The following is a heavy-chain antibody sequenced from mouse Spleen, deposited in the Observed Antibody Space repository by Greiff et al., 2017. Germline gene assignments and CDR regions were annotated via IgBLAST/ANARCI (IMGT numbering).Heavy chain of an antibody. CDR3: ARYYYGSRREYYFDY. J-gene: IGHJ2*01. CDR1: GDSITSGY. V-gene: IGHV3-8*02. CDR2: ISYSGST. Sequence: DVQLQESGPSLVKPSQTLSLTCSVTGDSITSGYWNWIRKFPGNKLEYMGYISYSGSTYYNPSLKSRISITRDTSKNQYYLQLNSVTTEDTATYYCARYYYGSRREYYFDYWGQGTTLTVSS. D-gene: IGHD1-1*01.